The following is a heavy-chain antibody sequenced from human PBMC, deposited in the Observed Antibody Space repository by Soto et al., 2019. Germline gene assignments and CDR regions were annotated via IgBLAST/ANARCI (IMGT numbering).Heavy chain of an antibody. CDR1: GGSFSGYY. CDR2: INHSGST. J-gene: IGHJ5*02. CDR3: ARGRRNVISWFDP. D-gene: IGHD1-1*01. Sequence: SETLSLTCAVYGGSFSGYYWSWIRQPPGKGLEWIGEINHSGSTNYNPSLKSRVTISVDTSKNQFSLKLSSVTAADTAVYYCARGRRNVISWFDPWGQGTLVTVSS. V-gene: IGHV4-34*01.